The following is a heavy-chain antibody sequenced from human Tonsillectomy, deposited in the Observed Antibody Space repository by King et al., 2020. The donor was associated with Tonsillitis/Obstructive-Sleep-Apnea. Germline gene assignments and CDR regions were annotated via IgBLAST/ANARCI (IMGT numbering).Heavy chain of an antibody. CDR3: VRDDKDGRHLDY. CDR2: INPSDGIT. J-gene: IGHJ4*02. V-gene: IGHV1-46*01. Sequence: QLVQSGAEVKKPGASVKVSCKASGYTFTRNYVHWVRQAPGQGLEWLGIINPSDGITTYAQKFQVRVTMTRETSTSTVNMELSSLRAEDTAVYYCVRDDKDGRHLDYWGQGSLVSVSS. CDR1: GYTFTRNY. D-gene: IGHD2-15*01.